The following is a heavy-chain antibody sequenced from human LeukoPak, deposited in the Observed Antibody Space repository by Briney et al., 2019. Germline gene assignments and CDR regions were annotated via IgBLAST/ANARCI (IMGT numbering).Heavy chain of an antibody. Sequence: GGSLRLSCVASGFTFSSNWMHWVRQAPGKGLVWVSRIDSDGSSTGYSDSVKGRFTISRDNAKNTLYLQMKSLRAEDTAVYYCARDFYCSRTSCYAPSFDYWGQGTLVTVSS. CDR3: ARDFYCSRTSCYAPSFDY. CDR1: GFTFSSNW. CDR2: IDSDGSST. D-gene: IGHD2-2*01. J-gene: IGHJ4*02. V-gene: IGHV3-74*01.